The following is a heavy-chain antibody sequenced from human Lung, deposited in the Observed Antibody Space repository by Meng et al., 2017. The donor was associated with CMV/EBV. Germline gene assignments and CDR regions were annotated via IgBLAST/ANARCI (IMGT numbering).Heavy chain of an antibody. CDR3: TRVNYYYGMDV. J-gene: IGHJ6*02. CDR2: IRSKAYGGTT. D-gene: IGHD3-22*01. V-gene: IGHV3-49*04. Sequence: SCTASGFTFGDYAMSWVRQAPGKGLEWVGFIRSKAYGGTTEYAASVKGRFTISRDDSKSIAYLQMNSLKTEDTAVYYCTRVNYYYGMDVWGQGTTVTVS. CDR1: GFTFGDYA.